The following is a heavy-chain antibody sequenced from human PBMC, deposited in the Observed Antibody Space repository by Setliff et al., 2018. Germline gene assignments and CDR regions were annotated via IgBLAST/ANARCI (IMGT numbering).Heavy chain of an antibody. Sequence: PSETLSLTCTVSGYSISNDYFWGWIRQPPGKGLEWIGSIYHSGSTSYYPSLKSRVTISVDTSKNQFSLNLSSVTAADTAVYYCAKHRSYFDYWDQGTLVTVST. CDR2: IYHSGST. CDR1: GYSISNDYF. V-gene: IGHV4-38-2*02. CDR3: AKHRSYFDY. J-gene: IGHJ4*02.